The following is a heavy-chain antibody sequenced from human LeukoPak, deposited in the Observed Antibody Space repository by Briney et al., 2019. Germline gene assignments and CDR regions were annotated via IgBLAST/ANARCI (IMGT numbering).Heavy chain of an antibody. J-gene: IGHJ4*02. CDR1: EYTFTGYY. Sequence: GASVKVSCKASEYTFTGYYMHWVRQAPGQGLEWMGWINPNSGGTNYAQKFQGRVTMTRDTSISTAYMELSRLRSDDTAVYYCAREAIAARRRGFDYWGQGTLVTVSS. D-gene: IGHD6-6*01. CDR3: AREAIAARRRGFDY. V-gene: IGHV1-2*02. CDR2: INPNSGGT.